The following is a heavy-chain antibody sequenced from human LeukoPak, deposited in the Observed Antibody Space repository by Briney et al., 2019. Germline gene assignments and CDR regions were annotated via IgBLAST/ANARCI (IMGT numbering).Heavy chain of an antibody. CDR1: GFTFSDYY. CDR3: ATYHYDSSGYKLLDY. D-gene: IGHD3-22*01. Sequence: GGSLRLSCAASGFTFSDYYMSWIRQAPGKGLEWVSYISSSGSTIYYADSVKGRFTISRDNAKNSLYLQMNSLRADDTAVYYCATYHYDSSGYKLLDYWGQGTLVTVSS. V-gene: IGHV3-11*04. CDR2: ISSSGSTI. J-gene: IGHJ4*02.